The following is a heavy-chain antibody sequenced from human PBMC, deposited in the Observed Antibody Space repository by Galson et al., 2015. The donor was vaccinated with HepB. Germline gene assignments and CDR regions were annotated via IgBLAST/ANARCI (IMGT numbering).Heavy chain of an antibody. CDR2: IRSKANSYAT. Sequence: SLRLSCAASGFTFSGSAMHWVRQASGKGLEWVGRIRSKANSYATAYAASVKGRFTISRDDSKNTLYLQMNSLRAEDTAVYYCARDLVNPYSSGQRYFDYWGQGTLVTVSS. CDR3: ARDLVNPYSSGQRYFDY. D-gene: IGHD6-19*01. CDR1: GFTFSGSA. J-gene: IGHJ4*02. V-gene: IGHV3-73*01.